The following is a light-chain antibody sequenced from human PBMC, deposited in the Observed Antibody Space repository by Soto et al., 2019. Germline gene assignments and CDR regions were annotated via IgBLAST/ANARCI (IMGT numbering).Light chain of an antibody. CDR3: QQRDYWPIT. CDR1: QSVSSN. CDR2: DAS. V-gene: IGKV3-11*01. J-gene: IGKJ5*01. Sequence: EIVLTQSPATLSLSPGDRATLSCRASQSVSSNLVWYQQQPGQPPRLLIYDASNRATGIPARFSGSGSGTDFTLTISSLEPEDFAVYYCQQRDYWPITFGQGTRLEMK.